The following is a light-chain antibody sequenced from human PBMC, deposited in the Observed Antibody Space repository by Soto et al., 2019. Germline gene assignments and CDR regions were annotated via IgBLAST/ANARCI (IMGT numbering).Light chain of an antibody. CDR2: GAS. Sequence: EIVMTQSPATLSVSPGARATLSCRASQGVSGNLAWYQQKLGQAPRLLIYGASTGATGVPARFSGSGSGTEFTFTISSLQSEDFAVYYCQQYNNWPPTFGQGTRLEIK. CDR3: QQYNNWPPT. CDR1: QGVSGN. V-gene: IGKV3-15*01. J-gene: IGKJ5*01.